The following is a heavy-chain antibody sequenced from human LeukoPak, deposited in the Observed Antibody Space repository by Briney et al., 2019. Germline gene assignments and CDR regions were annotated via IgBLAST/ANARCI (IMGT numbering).Heavy chain of an antibody. J-gene: IGHJ4*02. D-gene: IGHD1-26*01. CDR3: ARSVGVLAKLDY. V-gene: IGHV3-64*01. CDR2: ISSNGGST. Sequence: QPGGSLRLSCAASGFTFSSYAMHWVRQAPGKGLEYVSAISSNGGSTYYANSVKGRFTISRDNSKNTLYLQMGSLRAKDMAVYYCARSVGVLAKLDYWGQGTLVTVSS. CDR1: GFTFSSYA.